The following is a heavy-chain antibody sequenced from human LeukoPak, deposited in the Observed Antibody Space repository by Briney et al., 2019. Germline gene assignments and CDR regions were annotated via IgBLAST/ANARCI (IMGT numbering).Heavy chain of an antibody. V-gene: IGHV3-23*01. J-gene: IGHJ3*02. Sequence: QSGGSLRLSCAASGFTFNNYAMSWVRQAPGKGLEWVSAISGSGGSTYYADSVKGRFTISRDISKNTLYLQMNSLRAEDTAVYYCARDRMYYDSSGYLTWGAFDIWGQGTMVTVSS. CDR1: GFTFNNYA. CDR2: ISGSGGST. D-gene: IGHD3-22*01. CDR3: ARDRMYYDSSGYLTWGAFDI.